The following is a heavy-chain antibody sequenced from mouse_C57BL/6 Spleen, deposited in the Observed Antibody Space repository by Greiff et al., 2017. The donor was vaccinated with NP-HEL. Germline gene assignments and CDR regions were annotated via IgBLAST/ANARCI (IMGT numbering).Heavy chain of an antibody. CDR1: GYTFTSYW. CDR2: IYPSDSET. D-gene: IGHD2-2*01. J-gene: IGHJ2*01. Sequence: QVQLQQPGAELVRPGSSVKLSCKASGYTFTSYWMDWVKQRPGQGLEWIGNIYPSDSETHYNQKFKDKATLTVDKSSSTAYMQLSSLTSEDSAVYYCARSVTVYCFDYWGQGTTLTVSS. V-gene: IGHV1-61*01. CDR3: ARSVTVYCFDY.